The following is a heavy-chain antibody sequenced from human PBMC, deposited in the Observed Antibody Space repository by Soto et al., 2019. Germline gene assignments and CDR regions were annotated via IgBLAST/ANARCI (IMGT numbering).Heavy chain of an antibody. J-gene: IGHJ4*02. CDR2: IIPIFNST. CDR1: GSRFSNYV. Sequence: QVQLVQSGAEVNTPGSSLKVSCTVTGSRFSNYVISWVRQAPGLGLEWLGRIIPIFNSTKYAQNFQGRVTITADKSTSTASLELSSLRSDDTAVYYCAREGRGKKAGYNGLVSLGYWGQGTLVTVSS. V-gene: IGHV1-69*06. D-gene: IGHD2-2*02. CDR3: AREGRGKKAGYNGLVSLGY.